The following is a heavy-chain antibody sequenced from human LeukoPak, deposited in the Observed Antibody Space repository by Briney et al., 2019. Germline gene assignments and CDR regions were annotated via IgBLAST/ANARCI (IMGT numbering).Heavy chain of an antibody. CDR1: GFTFSSYG. D-gene: IGHD2-2*01. V-gene: IGHV3-30*02. CDR2: IRYDGSNK. Sequence: PGGSLRLSCAASGFTFSSYGMHWVRQAPGKGLEWVAFIRYDGSNKYYADSVKGRFTISRDNSKNTLYLQMNSLRAEDTAVYYCAKNGDIVVVPAAMTFDPWGQGTLVTVSS. J-gene: IGHJ5*02. CDR3: AKNGDIVVVPAAMTFDP.